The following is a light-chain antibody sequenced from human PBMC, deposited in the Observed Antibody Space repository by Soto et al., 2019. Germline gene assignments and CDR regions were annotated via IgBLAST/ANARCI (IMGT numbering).Light chain of an antibody. V-gene: IGKV3-20*01. J-gene: IGKJ1*01. Sequence: EIVLTQSPATLSLSPGERATLSCRASQSVSNSYLAWYQQKRGQAPRLLLYGTSSRATGIPDRFSGSGSGTDFTLTISRLEPEDFAVYFCQHYVPSPETWTFGQGTKVEIK. CDR3: QHYVPSPETWT. CDR1: QSVSNSY. CDR2: GTS.